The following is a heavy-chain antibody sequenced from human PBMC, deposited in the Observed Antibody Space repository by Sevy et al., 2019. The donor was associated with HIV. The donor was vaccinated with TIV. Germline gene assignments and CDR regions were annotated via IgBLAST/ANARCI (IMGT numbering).Heavy chain of an antibody. J-gene: IGHJ4*02. D-gene: IGHD3-16*02. V-gene: IGHV3-64D*06. CDR3: VKGEGADVWGSYRFDY. CDR2: ISSNGGST. Sequence: GGSLRLSCSASGFTFSSYAMHWVRQAPGKGLEYVSAISSNGGSTYYADSVKGRFTISRDSSKNTLYLQMSSLRAEDTAVYYCVKGEGADVWGSYRFDYWGQGTLVTVSS. CDR1: GFTFSSYA.